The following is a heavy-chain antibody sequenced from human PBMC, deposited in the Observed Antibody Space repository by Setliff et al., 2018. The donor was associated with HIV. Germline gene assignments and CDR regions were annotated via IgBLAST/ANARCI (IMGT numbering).Heavy chain of an antibody. CDR1: GYSFTRYW. J-gene: IGHJ3*01. V-gene: IGHV5-51*01. CDR3: ARRSVSHGNGFDL. CDR2: IFPGDSDT. Sequence: GESLKISCQGSGYSFTRYWIGWVRQMPGKGLEWVGIIFPGDSDTRFSPSFQGQVSLSVDKSATTAYLHWSSLKASDTAIYYCARRSVSHGNGFDLWGQGTLVTVSS. D-gene: IGHD3-10*01.